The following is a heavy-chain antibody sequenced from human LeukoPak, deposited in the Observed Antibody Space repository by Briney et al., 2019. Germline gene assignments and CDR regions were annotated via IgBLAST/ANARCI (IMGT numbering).Heavy chain of an antibody. CDR3: AKVPRTKHDNFFDY. J-gene: IGHJ4*02. CDR1: GFTFGDYA. V-gene: IGHV3-48*01. CDR2: ITGSSDSI. D-gene: IGHD1-1*01. Sequence: PGGSVRLSCKASGFTFGDYAMNWLRQAPGKGLEWVSYITGSSDSILYTDSVKSRFTISRDNAKNSVYLQMNSLRAEDTALYYCAKVPRTKHDNFFDYWGQGTLVTVSS.